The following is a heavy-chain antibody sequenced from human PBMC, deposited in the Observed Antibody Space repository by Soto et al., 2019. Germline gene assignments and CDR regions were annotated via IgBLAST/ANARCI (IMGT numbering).Heavy chain of an antibody. CDR2: IYWDDDK. CDR1: GFSLSTSGVG. CDR3: KKSRDAYIQFDY. J-gene: IGHJ4*02. D-gene: IGHD2-2*01. V-gene: IGHV2-5*02. Sequence: QITLKESGPTLVKPTQTLTLTCTFSGFSLSTSGVGLGWIRQPPGKVLEWLALIYWDDDKRYSPALKSRLTITKDTSTIQVVLRMTNMDPVDTATYFCKKSRDAYIQFDYGGQGTPVTVSS.